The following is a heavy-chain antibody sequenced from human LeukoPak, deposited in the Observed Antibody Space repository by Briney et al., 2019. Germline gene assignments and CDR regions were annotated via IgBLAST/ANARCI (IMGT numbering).Heavy chain of an antibody. D-gene: IGHD5-24*01. CDR2: IYYSGST. V-gene: IGHV4-39*01. J-gene: IGHJ4*02. Sequence: SETLSLTCTVSGGSISSSSYYWGWIRQPPGKGLEWIGSIYYSGSTSYNPSLKSRVTISVDTSKNQFSLKLSSVTAADTAVYYCARHRGRQSGFDYWGQGTLVTVSS. CDR3: ARHRGRQSGFDY. CDR1: GGSISSSSYY.